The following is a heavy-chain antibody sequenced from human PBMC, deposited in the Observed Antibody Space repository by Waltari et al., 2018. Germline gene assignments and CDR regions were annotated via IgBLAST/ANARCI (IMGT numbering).Heavy chain of an antibody. D-gene: IGHD6-19*01. CDR1: GGSISSGSYY. CDR3: ARDGYGSGWYSLYYYYGMDV. Sequence: QVQLQESGPGLVKPSQTLSLTCTVSGGSISSGSYYWSWIRQPAGKGREWIGRISTSRSTNYNPTRNKRVTKSEDTSKDQISLKLSAVNDADTAVYYCARDGYGSGWYSLYYYYGMDVWGQGTTVTVSS. V-gene: IGHV4-61*02. CDR2: ISTSRST. J-gene: IGHJ6*02.